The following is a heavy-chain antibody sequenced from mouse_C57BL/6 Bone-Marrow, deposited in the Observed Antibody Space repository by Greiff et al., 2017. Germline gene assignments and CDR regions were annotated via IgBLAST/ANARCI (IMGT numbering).Heavy chain of an antibody. CDR1: GYTFTSYW. Sequence: EVQLQQSGTVLARPGASVKMSCKTSGYTFTSYWMHWVKQRPGQGLEWIGAIYPGNSDTSYNQKFKGKAKLTAVTSASTAYMELSSLTNEDSAVYYCYIYYEYDYAMDYWGQGTSVTVSS. V-gene: IGHV1-5*01. CDR3: YIYYEYDYAMDY. J-gene: IGHJ4*01. CDR2: IYPGNSDT. D-gene: IGHD2-4*01.